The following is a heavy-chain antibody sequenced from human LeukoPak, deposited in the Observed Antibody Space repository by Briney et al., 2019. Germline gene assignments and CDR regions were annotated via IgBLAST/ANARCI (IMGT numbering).Heavy chain of an antibody. CDR1: GFTFGSFT. J-gene: IGHJ4*02. CDR2: IRGTDTNT. CDR3: ARVVGVTYFEC. D-gene: IGHD3-16*01. Sequence: PGGSLRLSCAASGFTFGSFTMSWVRQAPGRSLEWVSAIRGTDTNTYYADSVRGRFTISRDNSKNSLYLQMNSLRAEDTALYYCARVVGVTYFECWGQGTLVTVSS. V-gene: IGHV3-23*01.